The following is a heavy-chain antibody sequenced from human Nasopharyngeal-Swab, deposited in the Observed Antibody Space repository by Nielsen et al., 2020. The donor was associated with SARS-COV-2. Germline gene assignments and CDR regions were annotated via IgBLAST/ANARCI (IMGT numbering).Heavy chain of an antibody. V-gene: IGHV3-9*01. J-gene: IGHJ4*02. CDR3: AKGDGLGATTASFDY. Sequence: SLKISCAASGFTFSSYDMHWVRQAPGKGLEWVSGISWNSGSIGYADSVKGRFTISRDNAKNSLYLQMNSLRAEDTALYYCAKGDGLGATTASFDYWGQGTLVTVSS. CDR2: ISWNSGSI. CDR1: GFTFSSYD. D-gene: IGHD5-24*01.